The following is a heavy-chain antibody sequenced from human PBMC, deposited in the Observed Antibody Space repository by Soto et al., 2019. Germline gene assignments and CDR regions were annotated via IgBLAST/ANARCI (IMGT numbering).Heavy chain of an antibody. Sequence: QVQLVQSGAEVKKPGASVKVSCKASGYSLTDYYMHWVRQAPGQGLEWLGLINPKSGNTGYAQKCQGRVTMTRDTSLSTAYMELSSLRSDDTAVYYCASHSTRYRLEFWGQGTLVTVSS. CDR1: GYSLTDYY. CDR3: ASHSTRYRLEF. V-gene: IGHV1-2*02. D-gene: IGHD3-3*01. J-gene: IGHJ4*02. CDR2: INPKSGNT.